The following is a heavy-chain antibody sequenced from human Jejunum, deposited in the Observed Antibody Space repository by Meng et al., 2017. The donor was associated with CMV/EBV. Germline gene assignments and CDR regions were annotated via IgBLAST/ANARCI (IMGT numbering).Heavy chain of an antibody. V-gene: IGHV3-23*01. CDR1: GLTFSSYA. CDR3: AKLGIAAAGTVDY. CDR2: ISGSGGST. D-gene: IGHD6-13*01. J-gene: IGHJ4*02. Sequence: SGLTFSSYAMGWVRQAPGKGLEWVSAISGSGGSTYYADSVKGRFTISRDNSKNTLYLQMNSLRAEDTAVYYCAKLGIAAAGTVDYWGQGTLVTVSS.